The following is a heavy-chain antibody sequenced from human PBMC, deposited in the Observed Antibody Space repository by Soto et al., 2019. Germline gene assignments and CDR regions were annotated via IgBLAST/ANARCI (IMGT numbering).Heavy chain of an antibody. D-gene: IGHD3-10*01. CDR1: GFTFSSYA. V-gene: IGHV3-23*01. CDR3: AKDLLYYYGSGLDY. J-gene: IGHJ4*02. Sequence: GGSLRLSCAASGFTFSSYAMSWVRQAPGKGLEWVSAISGSGGSTYYADSVKGRFTISRDNSKNTLYLQMNSLRAEDTAVYYCAKDLLYYYGSGLDYWGQGTLVTVSS. CDR2: ISGSGGST.